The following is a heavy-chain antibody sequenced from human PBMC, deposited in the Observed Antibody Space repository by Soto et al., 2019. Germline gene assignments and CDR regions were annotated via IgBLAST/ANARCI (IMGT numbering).Heavy chain of an antibody. CDR3: GKERRGSGWSVCDF. CDR1: GFIFRDYA. CDR2: ISGSGDSA. V-gene: IGHV3-23*01. J-gene: IGHJ4*02. D-gene: IGHD6-19*01. Sequence: VQLLESGGGLVQPGGSLRLSCAASGFIFRDYAMNWVRQAPGKGLEWVSDISGSGDSARYADSVKGRFTISRDNSRDTVYLHMNSLRFDDTAVYYCGKERRGSGWSVCDFWGQGDLVTVSS.